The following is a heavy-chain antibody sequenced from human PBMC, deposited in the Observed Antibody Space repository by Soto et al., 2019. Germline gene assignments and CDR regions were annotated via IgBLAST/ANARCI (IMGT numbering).Heavy chain of an antibody. V-gene: IGHV1-2*02. Sequence: APVKVSCKASGYTFTGYYMHWVRQAPGQGLEWMGWINPNSGGTNYAQKFQGRVTMTRDTSISTAYMELSRLRSDDAAVYYCARDGPPPYCGGDCYPYNWFDPCGQGTLVTVSS. CDR3: ARDGPPPYCGGDCYPYNWFDP. D-gene: IGHD2-21*02. CDR2: INPNSGGT. CDR1: GYTFTGYY. J-gene: IGHJ5*02.